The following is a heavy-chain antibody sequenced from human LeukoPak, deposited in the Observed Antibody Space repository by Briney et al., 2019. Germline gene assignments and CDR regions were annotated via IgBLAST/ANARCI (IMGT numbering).Heavy chain of an antibody. J-gene: IGHJ4*02. CDR1: GYTFTGYY. D-gene: IGHD5-18*01. Sequence: ASVKVSCKASGYTFTGYYLHWVRQAPGQGPEWMGWFNPNSGDTNYAQKFQGRVTITRDTSIRTAYMELSRLRFDDTAVYYCAIQGGYSYGSRPRELHYYFDYWGRGTLVTVSS. CDR3: AIQGGYSYGSRPRELHYYFDY. CDR2: FNPNSGDT. V-gene: IGHV1-2*02.